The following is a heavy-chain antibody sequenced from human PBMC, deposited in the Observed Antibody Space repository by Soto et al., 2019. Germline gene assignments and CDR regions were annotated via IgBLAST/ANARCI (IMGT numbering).Heavy chain of an antibody. V-gene: IGHV4-30-4*01. CDR1: GGSISSGDYY. J-gene: IGHJ4*02. Sequence: SETLSLTCTVSGGSISSGDYYWSWIRQPPGKGLEWIGYIYYSGSTYYNPSLKSRVTISVDTSKNQFSLKLSSVTAADTAVYYCARGYIAAAAYYFDYWGQGTLVTVS. CDR3: ARGYIAAAAYYFDY. D-gene: IGHD6-13*01. CDR2: IYYSGST.